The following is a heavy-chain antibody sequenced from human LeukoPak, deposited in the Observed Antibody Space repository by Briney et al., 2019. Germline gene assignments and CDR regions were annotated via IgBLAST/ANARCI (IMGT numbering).Heavy chain of an antibody. CDR2: IKQDGSEK. J-gene: IGHJ4*02. V-gene: IGHV3-7*01. CDR3: ARDHQGYCSGGSCTYFDY. D-gene: IGHD2-15*01. Sequence: GGSLRLSCAASGFTFSSYWMSWVRQAPGKGLEWVAHIKQDGSEKYYVDSVKGRFTISRDNAKNSLYLQMNSLRAEDTAVYYCARDHQGYCSGGSCTYFDYWGQGTLVTVSS. CDR1: GFTFSSYW.